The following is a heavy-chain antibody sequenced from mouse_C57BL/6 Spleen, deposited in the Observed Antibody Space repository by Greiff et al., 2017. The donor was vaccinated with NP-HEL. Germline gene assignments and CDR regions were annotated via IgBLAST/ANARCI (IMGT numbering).Heavy chain of an antibody. D-gene: IGHD3-2*02. CDR1: GYSFTGYY. V-gene: IGHV1-31*01. CDR2: ISPYNGVS. Sequence: EVQLQQSGPELVKPGASVKISCNASGYSFTGYYMHWVKQSHGNILDWIGYISPYNGVSSYNQQFKGKATLTVDKSSSTAYKELRSLTTEDAAVYYCARRGKSSGPYYCDYWGQGTTLTVSS. J-gene: IGHJ2*01. CDR3: ARRGKSSGPYYCDY.